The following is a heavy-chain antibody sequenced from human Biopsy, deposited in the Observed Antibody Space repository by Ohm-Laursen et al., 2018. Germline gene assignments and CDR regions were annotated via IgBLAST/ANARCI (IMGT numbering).Heavy chain of an antibody. CDR3: ARMGRNLEWIHYYYYGMDV. Sequence: GASVKVSCKGSEFSFSRYDMHWVRQAPGRGLEWMGIISPSGGGTMDTQKFQDRLTMTRDTSTSTVHMELKSLKSEDTAVYYCARMGRNLEWIHYYYYGMDVWGQGTTVTVS. CDR1: EFSFSRYD. D-gene: IGHD3-3*01. J-gene: IGHJ6*02. CDR2: ISPSGGGT. V-gene: IGHV1-46*01.